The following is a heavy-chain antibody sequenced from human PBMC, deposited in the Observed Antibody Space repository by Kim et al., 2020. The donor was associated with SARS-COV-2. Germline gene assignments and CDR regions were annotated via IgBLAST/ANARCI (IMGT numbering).Heavy chain of an antibody. J-gene: IGHJ4*02. Sequence: GGSLRLSCAASGFTFSDYYMSWIRQAPGKGLEWVSYISSSSSYTNYADSVKGRFTISRDNAKNSLYLQMNSLRAEDTAVYYCARDQGGGYCSSTSCYTGLFDYWGQGTLVTVSS. CDR2: ISSSSSYT. CDR1: GFTFSDYY. V-gene: IGHV3-11*06. D-gene: IGHD2-2*02. CDR3: ARDQGGGYCSSTSCYTGLFDY.